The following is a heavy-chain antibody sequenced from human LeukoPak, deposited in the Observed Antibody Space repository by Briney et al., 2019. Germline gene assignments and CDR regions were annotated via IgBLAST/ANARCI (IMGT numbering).Heavy chain of an antibody. J-gene: IGHJ4*02. CDR3: AKDLTASYYYDSSGYYDY. V-gene: IGHV3-21*01. D-gene: IGHD3-22*01. Sequence: PGGSLRLSCAASGFTFSSYSMNWVRQAPGKGLEWVSSISSSSSYIYYADSVKGRFTISRDNAKNSLYLQMNSLRAEDTAVYYCAKDLTASYYYDSSGYYDYWGQGTLVTVSS. CDR2: ISSSSSYI. CDR1: GFTFSSYS.